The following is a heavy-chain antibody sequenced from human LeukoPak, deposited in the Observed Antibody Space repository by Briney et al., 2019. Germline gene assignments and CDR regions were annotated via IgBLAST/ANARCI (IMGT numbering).Heavy chain of an antibody. CDR2: ISYDGSNK. Sequence: PGGSLRLSCAASGFTFSSYAMHWVRQAPGKGLEWVAVISYDGSNKYYADSVKGRFTISRDNSKNTLYLQMNSLRAEDTAVYYCARPLWFGESAGGYWGQGTLVTVSS. CDR3: ARPLWFGESAGGY. D-gene: IGHD3-10*01. J-gene: IGHJ4*02. CDR1: GFTFSSYA. V-gene: IGHV3-30*04.